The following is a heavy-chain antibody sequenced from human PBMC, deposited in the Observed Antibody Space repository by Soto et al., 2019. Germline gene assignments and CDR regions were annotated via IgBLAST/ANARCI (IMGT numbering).Heavy chain of an antibody. Sequence: ASVKVSCKASGYTLTSYYLHWVRQAPGQGPEWMGIINLSGGITNDAQKFQDRVTMTSDTSTSTVYMELSSLRSEDTAVYYCARGISTTRYYYYYGMDVWGQATTVTVSS. V-gene: IGHV1-46*01. D-gene: IGHD2-2*01. CDR1: GYTLTSYY. CDR3: ARGISTTRYYYYYGMDV. J-gene: IGHJ6*02. CDR2: INLSGGIT.